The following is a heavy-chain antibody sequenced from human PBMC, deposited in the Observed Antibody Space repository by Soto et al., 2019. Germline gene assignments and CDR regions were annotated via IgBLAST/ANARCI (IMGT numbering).Heavy chain of an antibody. CDR3: ARSGDNFNVLDY. CDR2: SSNSGTFV. V-gene: IGHV3-11*06. D-gene: IGHD1-1*01. CDR1: GFTFSDYY. J-gene: IGHJ4*02. Sequence: GGSLRLSCAASGFTFSDYYMSWVRQAPGRGLEWISYSSNSGTFVRYATSVKGRFSISRDNANNSLYLEMNSLRVEDTAVYYCARSGDNFNVLDYWGQGTPVTVSS.